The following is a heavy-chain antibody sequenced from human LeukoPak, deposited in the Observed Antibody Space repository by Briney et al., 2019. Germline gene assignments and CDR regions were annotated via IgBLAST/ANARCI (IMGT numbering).Heavy chain of an antibody. CDR2: TSSSSSTI. Sequence: PGGSLRLSCAASGFTFSSYSMNWVRQAPGKGLELISYTSSSSSTIYYADSVKGRFTISRDNAKNSLYLQMNSLRAEDTAVYYCAKPQWELLRVGYFDYWGQGTLVTVSS. CDR1: GFTFSSYS. D-gene: IGHD1-26*01. J-gene: IGHJ4*02. V-gene: IGHV3-48*01. CDR3: AKPQWELLRVGYFDY.